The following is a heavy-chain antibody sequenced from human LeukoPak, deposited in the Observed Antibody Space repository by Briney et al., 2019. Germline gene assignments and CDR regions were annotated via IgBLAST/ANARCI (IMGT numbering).Heavy chain of an antibody. D-gene: IGHD3-10*01. V-gene: IGHV4-34*01. Sequence: PETLSLTCAVYGGSLSGFYWSWIRQSRGKGLEWIGEINQSGSTNYNPSLKSRVTISVDTSKNQFSLKLSSVTPEDTAVYYCARDGSGSYYNPYMDVWGKGTTVTISS. CDR2: INQSGST. CDR1: GGSLSGFY. CDR3: ARDGSGSYYNPYMDV. J-gene: IGHJ6*03.